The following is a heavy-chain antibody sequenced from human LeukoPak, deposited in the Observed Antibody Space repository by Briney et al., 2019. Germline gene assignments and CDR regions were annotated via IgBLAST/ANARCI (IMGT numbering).Heavy chain of an antibody. J-gene: IGHJ4*02. D-gene: IGHD3-3*01. CDR2: IKQDGSEK. Sequence: GGSLRLSCAASGFTFSSYWMSWVRQAPGKGLEWVANIKQDGSEKYYVDSVKGRFTISRDNAKNSLYLQMNSLRAEDTAVYYCAREHDFWSGYRPGYFDYWGQGTLVTVSS. CDR3: AREHDFWSGYRPGYFDY. CDR1: GFTFSSYW. V-gene: IGHV3-7*01.